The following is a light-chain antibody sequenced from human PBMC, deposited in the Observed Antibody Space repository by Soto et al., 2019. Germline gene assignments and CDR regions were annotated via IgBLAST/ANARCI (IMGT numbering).Light chain of an antibody. V-gene: IGKV1-9*01. CDR1: QGFSSN. CDR3: HQRNSYPPRT. Sequence: DIQLTQSPSFLSASVGARVTITCRASQGFSSNLAWYQQKPGKAPKLLIYAASSLQSGVPSRFSGSGSGTEFTHTISSLQPDDFATYYGHQRNSYPPRTFGGGTKVEIK. CDR2: AAS. J-gene: IGKJ4*01.